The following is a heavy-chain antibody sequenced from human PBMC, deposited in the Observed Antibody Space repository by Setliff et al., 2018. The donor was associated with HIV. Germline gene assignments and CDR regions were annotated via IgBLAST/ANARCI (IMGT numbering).Heavy chain of an antibody. V-gene: IGHV3-43*01. CDR1: GFAFGDHT. CDR2: ITWDSTIT. CDR3: AKTPSNWGITGGMDV. D-gene: IGHD7-27*01. Sequence: LRLSCAASGFAFGDHTVHWVRQFPGKGLEWVALITWDSTITDYSESVKGRFTIPRDNSQSSLYLQMNSLKTEDSALYHCAKTPSNWGITGGMDVWGQGTTVTVSS. J-gene: IGHJ6*02.